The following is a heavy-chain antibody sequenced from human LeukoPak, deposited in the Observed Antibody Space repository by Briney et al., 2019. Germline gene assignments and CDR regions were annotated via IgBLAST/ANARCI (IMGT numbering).Heavy chain of an antibody. D-gene: IGHD1-26*01. CDR3: ARDLRPTTTLHWLDL. CDR2: ISVYNENT. V-gene: IGHV1-18*01. CDR1: GGTFSSYA. J-gene: IGHJ5*02. Sequence: GASVKVSCKASGGTFSSYAISWVRQAPGQGLEWMGWISVYNENTDYAQKFQGRVTMTTDTSTNTAYLDLRSLKSDDTAVYYCARDLRPTTTLHWLDLWGQGTLVTVSS.